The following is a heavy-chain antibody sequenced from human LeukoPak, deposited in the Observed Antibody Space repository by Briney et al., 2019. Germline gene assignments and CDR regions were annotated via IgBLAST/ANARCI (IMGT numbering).Heavy chain of an antibody. CDR1: GFTFTRHW. D-gene: IGHD5-24*01. CDR3: ARGRGVDY. CDR2: IKPDGSGR. J-gene: IGHJ4*02. V-gene: IGHV3-7*01. Sequence: PGGSLRLSCAASGFTFTRHWMGWVRQAPGKGLEWVANIKPDGSGRYYVDSVKGRFTISRDNAKNSLYLQMDSLRAEDTAVYYCARGRGVDYWGRGTLVTVPS.